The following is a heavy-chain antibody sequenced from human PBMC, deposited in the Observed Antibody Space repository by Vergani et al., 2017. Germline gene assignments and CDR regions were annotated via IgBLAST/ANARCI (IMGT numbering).Heavy chain of an antibody. Sequence: EVQLVESGGGLVKPGGSLRLSCAASGLTFSSYAMSWVRQAPGKGLEWVSAISGSGDGTYYADSVKGRFTMSRDISKNTLYLQMNSRRAEDTAVYYCAKAPLGYCSTTSCYTFFFDYWGQGTLVTVSS. D-gene: IGHD2-2*02. J-gene: IGHJ4*02. V-gene: IGHV3-23*04. CDR1: GLTFSSYA. CDR3: AKAPLGYCSTTSCYTFFFDY. CDR2: ISGSGDGT.